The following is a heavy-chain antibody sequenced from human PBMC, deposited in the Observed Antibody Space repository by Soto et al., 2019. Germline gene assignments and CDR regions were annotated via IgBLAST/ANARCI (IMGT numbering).Heavy chain of an antibody. V-gene: IGHV4-31*01. Sequence: SETLSLTCTVSGGSISSGGYYWSWIRQHPGKGLEWIGYFYFIGSIYYNPSFKSHVTILVDTFKIQFSLKLSSVTVAVTSVYYCAREVEDGYGPRADYYDYWGQGALVTVSS. CDR2: FYFIGSI. D-gene: IGHD5-12*01. CDR3: AREVEDGYGPRADYYDY. J-gene: IGHJ4*02. CDR1: GGSISSGGYY.